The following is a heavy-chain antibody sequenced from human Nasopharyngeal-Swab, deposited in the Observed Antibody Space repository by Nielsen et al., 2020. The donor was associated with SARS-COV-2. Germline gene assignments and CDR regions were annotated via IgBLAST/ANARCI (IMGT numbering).Heavy chain of an antibody. CDR3: ARDSSSWYPNAPFDY. V-gene: IGHV4-4*07. CDR2: IYTSGST. D-gene: IGHD6-13*01. J-gene: IGHJ4*02. Sequence: SETLSLTCTVSGGSISSYYWSWIRQPAGKGLEWIGRIYTSGSTNYNPSLKSRVTMPVDTSKNQFSLKLSSVTAADTAVYYCARDSSSWYPNAPFDYWGQGTLVTVSS. CDR1: GGSISSYY.